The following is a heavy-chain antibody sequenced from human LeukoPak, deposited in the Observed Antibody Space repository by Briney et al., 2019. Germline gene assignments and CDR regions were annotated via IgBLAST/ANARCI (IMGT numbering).Heavy chain of an antibody. V-gene: IGHV3-23*01. Sequence: GGSLRLSCAASGFTFSSYGMSWVRQAPGKGLEWVSGVRASGGRTYYADSVKGRFTISRDNSKNTLYLQMNSLRAEDTAVYYCAKVQVSGYDKGFFDYWGQGTLVTVSS. D-gene: IGHD3-3*01. J-gene: IGHJ4*02. CDR1: GFTFSSYG. CDR2: VRASGGRT. CDR3: AKVQVSGYDKGFFDY.